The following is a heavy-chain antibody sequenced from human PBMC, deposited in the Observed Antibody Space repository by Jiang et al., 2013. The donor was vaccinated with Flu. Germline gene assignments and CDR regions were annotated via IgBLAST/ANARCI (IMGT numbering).Heavy chain of an antibody. Sequence: PGLVKPSQTLSLTCTVSGGSISSGGYYWSWIRQHPGKGLEWIGYIYYSGSTYYNPSLKSRVTISVDTSKNQFSLKLSSVTAADTAVYYCARVQKYSSSRAEHSWGQGTLVTVSS. J-gene: IGHJ4*02. V-gene: IGHV4-31*03. D-gene: IGHD6-6*01. CDR1: GGSISSGGYY. CDR3: ARVQKYSSSRAEHS. CDR2: IYYSGST.